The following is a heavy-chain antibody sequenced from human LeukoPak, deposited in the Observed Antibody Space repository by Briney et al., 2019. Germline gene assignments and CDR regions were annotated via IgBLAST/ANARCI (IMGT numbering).Heavy chain of an antibody. D-gene: IGHD3-22*01. J-gene: IGHJ5*02. CDR2: NYPSGSS. CDR3: ARDNYDSSSYSYGHWFDP. V-gene: IGHV4-30-2*01. CDR1: GGSISSGGYS. Sequence: SETLSLTCAVSGGSISSGGYSWSWIRQPPGKGLEWVGHNYPSGSSYYNPSLKSRVTISVDRSKNQLFLKLNSVTAADTAVYFCARDNYDSSSYSYGHWFDPWGQGTLVTVSS.